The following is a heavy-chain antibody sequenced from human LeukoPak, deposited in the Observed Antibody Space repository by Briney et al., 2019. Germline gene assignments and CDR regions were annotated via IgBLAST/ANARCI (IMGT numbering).Heavy chain of an antibody. D-gene: IGHD3-22*01. Sequence: RASVKVSCKVSGYTLTELSMHWVRQAPGKGLEWMGGFDPEDGETIYAQKFQGRVTMTEDTSTDTAYMELSSLRSEDTAVYYCARDSPENYYDSSGWRGRGVAFDIWGQGTMVTVSS. CDR1: GYTLTELS. V-gene: IGHV1-24*01. J-gene: IGHJ3*02. CDR2: FDPEDGET. CDR3: ARDSPENYYDSSGWRGRGVAFDI.